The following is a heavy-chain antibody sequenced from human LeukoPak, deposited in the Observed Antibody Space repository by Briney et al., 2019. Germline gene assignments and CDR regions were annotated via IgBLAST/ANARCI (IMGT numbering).Heavy chain of an antibody. CDR2: IYHSGST. Sequence: PSETLSLTCTVSGGSVSSDYWNWIRQPPGKGLEWIGYIYHSGSTYYNPSLKSRVTISVDTSKNQFSLKLSSVTAADTAVYYCARDQAAYYDRSGYHYSSTAAAFDIWGQGTVVTVSS. J-gene: IGHJ3*02. CDR1: GGSVSSDY. CDR3: ARDQAAYYDRSGYHYSSTAAAFDI. D-gene: IGHD3-22*01. V-gene: IGHV4-59*02.